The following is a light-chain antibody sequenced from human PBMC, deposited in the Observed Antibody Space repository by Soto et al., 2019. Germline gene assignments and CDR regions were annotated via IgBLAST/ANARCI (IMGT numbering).Light chain of an antibody. CDR1: ESVGSSY. CDR2: SAS. V-gene: IGKV3-20*01. Sequence: EIVLTQSPGTLSLSPGERASLSCRASESVGSSYLAWYQQKPGQAPRLLIYSASSRATGIPYRFSGSGSGTDFTLTIGSLEPEDFAVYYCQQYGSSPLTFGQGTKVELK. J-gene: IGKJ1*01. CDR3: QQYGSSPLT.